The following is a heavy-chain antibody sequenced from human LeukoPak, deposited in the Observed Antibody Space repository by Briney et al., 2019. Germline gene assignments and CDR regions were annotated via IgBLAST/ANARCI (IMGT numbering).Heavy chain of an antibody. CDR3: ARDGRAGLLWFGEYYFDY. V-gene: IGHV3-30*04. CDR2: ISYDGSNK. Sequence: GGSLRLSCAASGFTFSSYAMHWVRQAPGKGLEWVAVISYDGSNKYYADSVKGRFTISRDNSENTLYLQMNSLRAEDTAVYYCARDGRAGLLWFGEYYFDYWGQGTLVTVSS. J-gene: IGHJ4*02. D-gene: IGHD3-10*01. CDR1: GFTFSSYA.